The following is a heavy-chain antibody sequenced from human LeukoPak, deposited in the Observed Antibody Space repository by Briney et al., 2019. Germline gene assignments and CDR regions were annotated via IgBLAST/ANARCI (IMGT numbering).Heavy chain of an antibody. CDR1: GFTFSSFG. V-gene: IGHV3-23*01. J-gene: IGHJ3*02. CDR3: AKGGGYYYDSSPHDAFDI. Sequence: GGSLRLSCAASGFTFSSFGMSWVRQAPGKGLEWVSTISGSGSITYYADSMKGRFTISRDNSKNTLYLQVNSLRAEDTAVYYCAKGGGYYYDSSPHDAFDIWGQGTLVTVSS. D-gene: IGHD3-22*01. CDR2: ISGSGSIT.